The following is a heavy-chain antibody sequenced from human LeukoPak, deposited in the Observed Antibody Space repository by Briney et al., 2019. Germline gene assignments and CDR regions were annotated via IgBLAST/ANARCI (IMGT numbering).Heavy chain of an antibody. J-gene: IGHJ4*02. CDR2: VHPGDSDT. CDR1: GYSFTTYW. CDR3: ARDSGSSSDY. D-gene: IGHD1-26*01. V-gene: IGHV5-51*01. Sequence: GESLKISCKGSGYSFTTYWIAWVRQMPGKGLEWMGIVHPGDSDTRYSPSFQGQVTISVDKSTTTAYLQWSSLKASDTAMYYCARDSGSSSDYWGQGTLVTVSS.